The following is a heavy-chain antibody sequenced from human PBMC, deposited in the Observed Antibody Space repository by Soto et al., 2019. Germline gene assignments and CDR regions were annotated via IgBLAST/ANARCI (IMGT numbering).Heavy chain of an antibody. CDR1: GFTFDDYV. J-gene: IGHJ1*01. CDR3: VKDESINWYSGHFRH. V-gene: IGHV3-9*01. CDR2: INWNSGSI. Sequence: VQLVESGGGLVQPGRSLRLSCAASGFTFDDYVMHWVRQVPGKGLEWVSGINWNSGSIGYADSVKGRFAISRDNAKNSLHLQMNSLRAEDTAFYYCVKDESINWYSGHFRHWGQGTLVTVSS. D-gene: IGHD6-13*01.